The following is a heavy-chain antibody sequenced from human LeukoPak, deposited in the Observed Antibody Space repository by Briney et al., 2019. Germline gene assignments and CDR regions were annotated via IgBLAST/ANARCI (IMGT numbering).Heavy chain of an antibody. Sequence: PSETLSLTCAVYGGSFSGYYWSWIRQPPGKGLEWIGEINHSGSTNYNPSLKSRVTISVDTSKNQFSLKLSSVTAADTAVYYCARGSDYYGSGSYRNSQSKYYFDYWGQGTLVTVSS. CDR1: GGSFSGYY. CDR2: INHSGST. J-gene: IGHJ4*02. D-gene: IGHD3-10*01. CDR3: ARGSDYYGSGSYRNSQSKYYFDY. V-gene: IGHV4-34*01.